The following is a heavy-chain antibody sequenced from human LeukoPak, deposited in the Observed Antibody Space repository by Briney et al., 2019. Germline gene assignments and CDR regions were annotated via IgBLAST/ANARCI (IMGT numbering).Heavy chain of an antibody. V-gene: IGHV1-8*01. J-gene: IGHJ4*02. D-gene: IGHD3-22*01. CDR2: MNPNSGNT. CDR3: ARDRSYYDSSGRHY. CDR1: GYTFTSYD. Sequence: ASVKVSCKASGYTFTSYDINWVRQATGQGLERMGWMNPNSGNTGYAQKFQGRVTMTRNTSISTAYMELSRLRSDDTAVYYCARDRSYYDSSGRHYWGQGTLVTVSS.